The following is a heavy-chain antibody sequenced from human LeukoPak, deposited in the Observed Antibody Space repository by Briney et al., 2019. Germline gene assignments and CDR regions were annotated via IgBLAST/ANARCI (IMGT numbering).Heavy chain of an antibody. Sequence: SETLSLTCTVSGGSISTSNYYWGWIRQPPGKGLEWIGNIFYSGSTYYSPSLKSRVTISLDTSKNQFSLKLSSVTAADTAVYYCARPESGSYYRYDYWGQGTLVTVSS. J-gene: IGHJ4*02. CDR3: ARPESGSYYRYDY. D-gene: IGHD1-26*01. CDR2: IFYSGST. V-gene: IGHV4-39*07. CDR1: GGSISTSNYY.